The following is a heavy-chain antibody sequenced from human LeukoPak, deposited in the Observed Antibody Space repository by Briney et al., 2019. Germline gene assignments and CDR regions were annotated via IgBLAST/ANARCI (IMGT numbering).Heavy chain of an antibody. D-gene: IGHD2-2*01. CDR2: IIPIFGTA. J-gene: IGHJ3*02. V-gene: IGHV1-69*01. CDR3: ARAGIVVVPAPRGGWPAFDI. Sequence: SVKVSCKASGGTFSSYAISWVRQAPGQGLEWMGGIIPIFGTANYAQKFQGRVTITADESTSTAYMELSSLRSEDTAVYYCARAGIVVVPAPRGGWPAFDIWGQGTMVTVSS. CDR1: GGTFSSYA.